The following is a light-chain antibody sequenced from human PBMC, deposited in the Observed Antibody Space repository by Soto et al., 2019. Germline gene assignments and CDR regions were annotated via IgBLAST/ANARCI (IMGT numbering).Light chain of an antibody. CDR1: QSVNNQ. J-gene: IGKJ4*01. Sequence: LVLTQSPGALSLSPGETATLSCRASQSVNNQLAWYQQKPGQAPRLLIYDASTRATGIPARISGSGSGADFTLTISSLEPEDFAVYYCQHRRNWPLTFGGGTKVDSK. CDR3: QHRRNWPLT. CDR2: DAS. V-gene: IGKV3-11*01.